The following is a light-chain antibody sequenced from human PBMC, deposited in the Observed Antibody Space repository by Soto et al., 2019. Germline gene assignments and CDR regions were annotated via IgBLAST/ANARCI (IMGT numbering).Light chain of an antibody. J-gene: IGLJ1*01. CDR3: SSYTSSVAHV. CDR2: EVS. Sequence: QAVVTQPASVSGSPGQSITISCTGTSSDIGGYNSVSWYQQHPGKAPKLMIYEVSNRPSGISNRFSGSKSGNTASLTISGLQDEDEADYYCSSYTSSVAHVFGTGTKLTVL. CDR1: SSDIGGYNS. V-gene: IGLV2-14*01.